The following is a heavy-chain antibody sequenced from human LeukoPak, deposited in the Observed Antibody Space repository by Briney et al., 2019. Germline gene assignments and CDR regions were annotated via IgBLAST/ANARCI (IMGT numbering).Heavy chain of an antibody. V-gene: IGHV4-4*07. J-gene: IGHJ6*03. Sequence: SETLSLTCTVSGGSMVPYYWSWVRQPAGKGLEWLGHIYIGGGTKYNPSLKRQVTVSIDRSLTQFSLRLPSVTAEDTAVYYCARKGRIPAHAVPVPDGPATEYSYYYMDVWGNGTTVTVSS. CDR3: ARKGRIPAHAVPVPDGPATEYSYYYMDV. D-gene: IGHD4-11*01. CDR1: GGSMVPYY. CDR2: IYIGGGT.